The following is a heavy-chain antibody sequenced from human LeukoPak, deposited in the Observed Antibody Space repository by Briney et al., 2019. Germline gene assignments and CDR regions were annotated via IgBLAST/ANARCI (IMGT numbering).Heavy chain of an antibody. CDR1: GFTFSDYY. V-gene: IGHV3-11*01. CDR3: ARRRDSGSLQHFDY. D-gene: IGHD1-26*01. CDR2: ISSSGTTI. Sequence: GGSLRLSCAASGFTFSDYYMSWIRQAPGKGLEWVSYISSSGTTIYYADPVKGRFTISRDNAKNSLYLQMNSLRAEDMAVYYCARRRDSGSLQHFDYWGQGTLVTVSS. J-gene: IGHJ4*02.